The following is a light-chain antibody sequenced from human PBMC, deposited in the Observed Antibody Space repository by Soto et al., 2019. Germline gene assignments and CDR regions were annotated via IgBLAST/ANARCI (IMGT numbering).Light chain of an antibody. J-gene: IGKJ4*01. V-gene: IGKV1-5*03. Sequence: DIQMTQSPSTLSPSVGDRVTITCRASQSISSWLAWYQQKPGKAPKLLIYKASSLETGVPSRFSGGGSGTEFTLTISSLQPDDFATYYCQQYNSYPLTFGGGTKVEIK. CDR1: QSISSW. CDR3: QQYNSYPLT. CDR2: KAS.